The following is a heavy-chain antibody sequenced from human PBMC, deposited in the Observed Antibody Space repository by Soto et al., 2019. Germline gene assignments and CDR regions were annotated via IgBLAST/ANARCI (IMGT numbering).Heavy chain of an antibody. CDR1: GCSISSSSYY. J-gene: IGHJ5*02. CDR2: IYYSGST. Sequence: SETLSLTCTVSGCSISSSSYYWGWIRKPPGKGLEWIGSIYYSGSTYYNPSLKSRVTISVDTSKNQFSLKLSSVTAADTAVYYCARHHAKGWFDPWGQGTLVTVSS. CDR3: ARHHAKGWFDP. V-gene: IGHV4-39*01.